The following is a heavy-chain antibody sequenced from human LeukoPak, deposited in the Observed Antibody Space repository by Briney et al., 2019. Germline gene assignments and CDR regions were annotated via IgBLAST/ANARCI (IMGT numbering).Heavy chain of an antibody. D-gene: IGHD3-22*01. CDR2: IKQDGSEK. Sequence: PGRSLRLSCAASGFTMSSYWMSWVRQAPGKGLEWVANIKQDGSEKFHVDSVKGRFTISRDNAKNSLYLQMNSLRAEDTAVYYCARAPALDSSGYYFNYWGQGTLVTVSS. J-gene: IGHJ4*02. CDR3: ARAPALDSSGYYFNY. CDR1: GFTMSSYW. V-gene: IGHV3-7*01.